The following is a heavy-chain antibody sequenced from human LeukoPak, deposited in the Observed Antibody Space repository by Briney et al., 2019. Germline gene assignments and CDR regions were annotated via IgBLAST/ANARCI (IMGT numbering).Heavy chain of an antibody. CDR1: GGSISSSSYY. Sequence: RTSETLSLTCTVSGGSISSSSYYWGWIRQPPGKGLEWIGSIYYCGSTYYNPSLKSRVTISVDTSKNQFSLKLSSVTAADTAVYYCARAYYDILTGYPTVFDYWGQGTLVTVSS. D-gene: IGHD3-9*01. V-gene: IGHV4-39*01. CDR3: ARAYYDILTGYPTVFDY. J-gene: IGHJ4*02. CDR2: IYYCGST.